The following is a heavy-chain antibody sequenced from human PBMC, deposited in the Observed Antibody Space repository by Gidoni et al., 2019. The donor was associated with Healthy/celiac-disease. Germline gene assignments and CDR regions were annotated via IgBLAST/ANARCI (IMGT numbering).Heavy chain of an antibody. J-gene: IGHJ5*02. CDR1: GFTFSSYE. CDR3: ARAYGGNSNWFDP. D-gene: IGHD4-17*01. CDR2: ISSSGSTI. V-gene: IGHV3-48*03. Sequence: EVQLVESGGGLVQPGGSLRLSCAASGFTFSSYEMNWVRQAPGKGLEWVSYISSSGSTIYYADSVKGRFTISRDNAKNSLYLQMNSLRAEDTAVYYCARAYGGNSNWFDPWGQGTLVTVSS.